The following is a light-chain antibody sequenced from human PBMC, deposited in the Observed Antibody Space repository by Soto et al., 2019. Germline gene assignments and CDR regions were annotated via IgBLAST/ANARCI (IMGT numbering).Light chain of an antibody. J-gene: IGKJ1*01. CDR1: QGIKND. Sequence: DIQMTQSPSSLSASVGDGVTITCRASQGIKNDLAWYQQKPGKAPKRLIYAVSSLQSEVPSRFSGSGSGTEFTLTISSLQPEDVATYYCLQHHSYHQTFGQATKVDIK. V-gene: IGKV1-17*01. CDR2: AVS. CDR3: LQHHSYHQT.